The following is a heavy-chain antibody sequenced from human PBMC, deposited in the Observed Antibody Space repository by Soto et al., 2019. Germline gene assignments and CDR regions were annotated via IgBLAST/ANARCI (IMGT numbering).Heavy chain of an antibody. V-gene: IGHV3-33*01. CDR3: ARDRGGYSYGSGYFDY. J-gene: IGHJ4*02. D-gene: IGHD5-18*01. Sequence: QVQLVESGGGVVQPGRSLRLSCAASTLTFTSDGMHWVRQAPGEGLEWVAVIWYDGSDKYYAESVKGRFTISRDNLKNTVYLQMDSLRAEDTAVYYCARDRGGYSYGSGYFDYWGQGTLVTVSS. CDR2: IWYDGSDK. CDR1: TLTFTSDG.